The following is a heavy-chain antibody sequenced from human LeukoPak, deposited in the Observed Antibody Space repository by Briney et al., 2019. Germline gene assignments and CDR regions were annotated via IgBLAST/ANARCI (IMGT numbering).Heavy chain of an antibody. V-gene: IGHV5-10-1*01. CDR2: IDPSDSYT. D-gene: IGHD6-13*01. CDR3: ARQGIAAAAYDAFDI. Sequence: GASLKISCKGSGYSFTSYWISWGRQMPGKGLGGMGRIDPSDSYTNYSPSFQGHVTISADKSISTAYLQWSSLKASDTAMYYCARQGIAAAAYDAFDIWGQGTMVTVSS. CDR1: GYSFTSYW. J-gene: IGHJ3*02.